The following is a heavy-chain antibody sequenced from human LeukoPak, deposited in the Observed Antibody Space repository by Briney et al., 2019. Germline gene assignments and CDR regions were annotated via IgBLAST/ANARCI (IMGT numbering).Heavy chain of an antibody. CDR2: ITGSGGST. J-gene: IGHJ3*01. D-gene: IGHD2-21*01. CDR1: GFTASGYTFSTYA. CDR3: AKDHLGAYGA. Sequence: GGSLTLSCTASGFTASGYTFSTYAMGWVRQAPGRGLEWISDITGSGGSTYYADSVKGRFSISRDNAKNTLILQMNSLRVGDTAVYYCAKDHLGAYGAWGQGTMVTVSS. V-gene: IGHV3-23*01.